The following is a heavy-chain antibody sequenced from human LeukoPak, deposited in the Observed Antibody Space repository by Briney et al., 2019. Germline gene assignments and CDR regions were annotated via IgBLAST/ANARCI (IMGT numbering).Heavy chain of an antibody. J-gene: IGHJ4*02. D-gene: IGHD3-22*01. CDR1: GFTSIAYA. CDR3: AKARYYDSSGYYPN. V-gene: IGHV3-23*01. CDR2: ISGGGVTT. Sequence: PGGSLRLSCVGSGFTSIAYALTWARQAPGKGLEWVSGISGGGVTTYYADSVKGRFTISRDNSKNTLYLQMNSLRADDTAVYYCAKARYYDSSGYYPNWGQGTLVTVSS.